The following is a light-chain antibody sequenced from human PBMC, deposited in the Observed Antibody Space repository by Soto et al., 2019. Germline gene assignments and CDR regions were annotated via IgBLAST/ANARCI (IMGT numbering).Light chain of an antibody. J-gene: IGKJ1*01. CDR3: QQYAYWWA. V-gene: IGKV3-15*01. Sequence: EIVLTQSPGTLSLSPGEGATLSCRASQTISSRYLAWYQQKPGQAPRLLIYGASTRATGIPTRFSGSGSGTEFTLTISSLQSEDFAVYYCQQYAYWWAFGQGTKVDI. CDR1: QTISSRY. CDR2: GAS.